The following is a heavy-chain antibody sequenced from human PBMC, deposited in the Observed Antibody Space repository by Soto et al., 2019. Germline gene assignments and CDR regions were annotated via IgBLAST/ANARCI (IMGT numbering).Heavy chain of an antibody. J-gene: IGHJ4*02. CDR2: FSAYHGTT. CDR3: ARSGVWEPSDY. Sequence: QVQLVQSGAEVKKPGASVKVSCKASGYTFTSYGITCVRQAPGQGHEWMGWFSAYHGTTNYAQKLQGRVTMTTDTSTSTAYMELRSLRADDTAVYYCARSGVWEPSDYWGQGALVTVSS. V-gene: IGHV1-18*01. D-gene: IGHD1-26*01. CDR1: GYTFTSYG.